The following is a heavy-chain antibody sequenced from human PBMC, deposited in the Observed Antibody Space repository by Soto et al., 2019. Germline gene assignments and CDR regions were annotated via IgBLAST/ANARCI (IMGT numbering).Heavy chain of an antibody. Sequence: PRLSCSASGLPHSNFAMMWVRQAPGKGLERVSGIYGSGRGIEYADSVKGRFTISRDNSKNTVYLQMTDLRADDTAVYYCAKDAVYNDGLWFMDHWGRGTQVAISS. J-gene: IGHJ4*02. CDR2: IYGSGRGI. CDR3: AKDAVYNDGLWFMDH. D-gene: IGHD2-8*02. CDR1: GLPHSNFA. V-gene: IGHV3-23*05.